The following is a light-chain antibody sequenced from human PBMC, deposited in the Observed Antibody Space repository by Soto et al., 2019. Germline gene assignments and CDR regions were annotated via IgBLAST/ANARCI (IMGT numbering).Light chain of an antibody. Sequence: QSALTQPASVSGSPGQSITISCTGTSSNVGGYNYVSWYQQHPGKAPKLLIYDVSNRPSGVSNRFSGSKSGTSASLAISGLRSEDEADYSCTAWNDSLTRHVFGTGTKVTV. J-gene: IGLJ1*01. V-gene: IGLV2-14*01. CDR1: SSNVGGYNY. CDR3: TAWNDSLTRHV. CDR2: DVS.